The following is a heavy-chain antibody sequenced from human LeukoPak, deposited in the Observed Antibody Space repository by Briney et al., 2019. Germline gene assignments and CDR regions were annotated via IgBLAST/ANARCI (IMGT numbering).Heavy chain of an antibody. D-gene: IGHD6-19*01. J-gene: IGHJ5*02. CDR3: ARVLGKIAVAGTGGWFDP. CDR1: GFTFSSYW. V-gene: IGHV3-7*01. Sequence: GGSLRLSCAASGFTFSSYWMSWVRQAPGKGLEWVANIKQDGSEKYHVDSVKGRFTISRDNAKNSLYLQMNSLRAEDTAVYYCARVLGKIAVAGTGGWFDPWGQGTLVTVSS. CDR2: IKQDGSEK.